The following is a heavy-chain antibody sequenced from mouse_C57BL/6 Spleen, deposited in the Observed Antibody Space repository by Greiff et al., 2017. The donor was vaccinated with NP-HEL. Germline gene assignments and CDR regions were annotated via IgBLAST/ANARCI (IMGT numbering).Heavy chain of an antibody. CDR2: IYPGDGDT. V-gene: IGHV1-82*01. Sequence: QVQLQQSGPELVKPGASVKISCKASGYAFSSSWMNWVKQRPGKGLEWIGRIYPGDGDTNYNGKFKGKATLTADKSSSTAYMQLSSLTSEDSAVYFCARDHYYGSSWGLVDYWGQGTSVTVSS. D-gene: IGHD1-1*01. J-gene: IGHJ4*01. CDR3: ARDHYYGSSWGLVDY. CDR1: GYAFSSSW.